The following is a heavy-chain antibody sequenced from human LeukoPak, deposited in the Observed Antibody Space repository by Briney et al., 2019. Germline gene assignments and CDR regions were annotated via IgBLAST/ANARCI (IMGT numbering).Heavy chain of an antibody. D-gene: IGHD3-10*01. CDR3: ASTLASG. CDR2: INNDGSST. Sequence: PGGSLRLSCAVSGFTFSSYWMHWVRQAPGKGLEWVSRINNDGSSTVYADSVKGRFTISRDNAKNTLYLQMNSLRAEDTAVYYCASTLASGWGQGTLVTVSS. CDR1: GFTFSSYW. V-gene: IGHV3-74*01. J-gene: IGHJ4*02.